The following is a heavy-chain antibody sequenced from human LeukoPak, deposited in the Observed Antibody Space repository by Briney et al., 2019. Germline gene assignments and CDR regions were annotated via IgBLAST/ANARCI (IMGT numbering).Heavy chain of an antibody. CDR3: ARGDYADSFDY. CDR2: INIGGGTI. CDR1: GFTFSSYW. D-gene: IGHD4-17*01. J-gene: IGHJ4*02. V-gene: IGHV3-74*01. Sequence: PGGSLRLSCAASGFTFSSYWMHWVRQAPGKGLVWVSRINIGGGTITYADPVKGRFTISRDNANNKVYLQMNSLRSEDTAVYYCARGDYADSFDYWGQGTLVTVSS.